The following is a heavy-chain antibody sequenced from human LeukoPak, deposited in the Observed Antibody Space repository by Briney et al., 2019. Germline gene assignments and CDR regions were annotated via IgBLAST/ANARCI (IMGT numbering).Heavy chain of an antibody. V-gene: IGHV3-7*01. CDR1: GFTFRSYT. D-gene: IGHD3-10*01. Sequence: GGSLRLSCAASGFTFRSYTMHWVRQAPGKGLEWVANIKQDGSEKYYVDSVKGRFTISRDNAKNSLYLQMNSLRAEDTAVYYCASGEGTDAFDIWGQGTMVTVSS. CDR2: IKQDGSEK. J-gene: IGHJ3*02. CDR3: ASGEGTDAFDI.